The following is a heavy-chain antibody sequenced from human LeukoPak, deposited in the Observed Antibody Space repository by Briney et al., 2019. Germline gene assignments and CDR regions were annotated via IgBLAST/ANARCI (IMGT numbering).Heavy chain of an antibody. D-gene: IGHD1-26*01. CDR2: INPNSGGT. CDR1: GYTFTGYY. V-gene: IGHV1-2*02. Sequence: ASVKVSCKASGYTFTGYYMHWVRQAPGQGLEWMGWINPNSGGTNYVQKFQGRVTMTRDTSISTAYMELSRLRSDDTAVYYCARGSGSSYHWNSYYFDYWGQGTLVTVSS. J-gene: IGHJ4*02. CDR3: ARGSGSSYHWNSYYFDY.